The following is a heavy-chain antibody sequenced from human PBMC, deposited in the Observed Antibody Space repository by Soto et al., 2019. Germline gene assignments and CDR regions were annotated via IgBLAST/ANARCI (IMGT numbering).Heavy chain of an antibody. Sequence: ASVKVSCKASGGTFSSYTISWVRQAPGQGLEWMGRIIPILGIANYAQKFQGRVTITADKSTSTAYMELSSLRSEDTAVYYCGVYYGSGSYYKDYYYSSGAGGGKGTRVTVPS. CDR2: IIPILGIA. J-gene: IGHJ6*03. CDR1: GGTFSSYT. V-gene: IGHV1-69*02. CDR3: GVYYGSGSYYKDYYYSSGAG. D-gene: IGHD3-10*01.